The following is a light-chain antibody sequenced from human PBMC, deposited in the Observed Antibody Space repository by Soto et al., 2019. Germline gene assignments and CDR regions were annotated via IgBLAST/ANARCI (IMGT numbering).Light chain of an antibody. V-gene: IGLV2-14*01. CDR1: SSDVGGYKY. CDR2: EVN. CDR3: SLYTRSRSLV. Sequence: QSVLTQPASVSGSPGQSITISCAGVSSDVGGYKYVSWYQQHPGKAPKLMIFEVNNRPSVVSSRFSGSESGNTASLTISDLQAEDEADYYCSLYTRSRSLVFGGGTKLTVL. J-gene: IGLJ2*01.